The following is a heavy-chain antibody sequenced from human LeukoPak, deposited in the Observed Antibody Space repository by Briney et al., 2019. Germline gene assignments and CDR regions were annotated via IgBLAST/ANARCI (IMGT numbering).Heavy chain of an antibody. V-gene: IGHV3-23*01. CDR1: GFTFSSYA. D-gene: IGHD2-15*01. CDR2: ISGSGGST. J-gene: IGHJ3*02. Sequence: AGGSLRLSCAASGFTFSSYAMSWVRQAPGKGGEWVSAISGSGGSTYYADSVKGRFTISRDNSKNTLYLQMNSLSAEDTAVYYCAKGGIIRDAFDIWGQGTMVTVSS. CDR3: AKGGIIRDAFDI.